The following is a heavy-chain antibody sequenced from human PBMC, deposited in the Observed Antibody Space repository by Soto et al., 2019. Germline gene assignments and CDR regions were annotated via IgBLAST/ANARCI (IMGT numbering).Heavy chain of an antibody. J-gene: IGHJ5*02. CDR3: ARISLYGSGSTNWFDP. CDR2: ISNDGTNK. V-gene: IGHV3-30-3*01. D-gene: IGHD3-10*01. Sequence: PGGSLRLSCAASGFTFSTYASHWVRQAPGKGLERVAVISNDGTNKYYADFVKGRFTISRDNAKNSLYLQMNSLRAEDTAVYYCARISLYGSGSTNWFDPWGQGTLVTVSS. CDR1: GFTFSTYA.